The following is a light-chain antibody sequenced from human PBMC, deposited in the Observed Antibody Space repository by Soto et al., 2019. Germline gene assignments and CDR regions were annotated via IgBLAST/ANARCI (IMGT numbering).Light chain of an antibody. V-gene: IGKV1-39*01. CDR3: QQDLRHHLT. J-gene: IGKJ3*01. CDR2: AAS. Sequence: DIQLTQSPSSLSASVRDRVTITCRASQSISTYLNWYQQKPGKAPKLLIYAASSLQSGVPSRFSGSGSGTAFTLTISRLQPEDFATYYCQQDLRHHLTIGPGTKVDIK. CDR1: QSISTY.